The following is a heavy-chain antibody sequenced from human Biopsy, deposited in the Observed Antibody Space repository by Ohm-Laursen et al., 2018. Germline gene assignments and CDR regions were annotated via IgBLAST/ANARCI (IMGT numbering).Heavy chain of an antibody. J-gene: IGHJ4*02. CDR3: ARNLGVTPGYQDY. D-gene: IGHD2-2*01. Sequence: SLRLSCSASEFNVDRNHMNWVRQTPGKGLEWVSTISSSSDNIYYVGSVKGRFTISRDNAKNSLYLQMNSLRAEDTAVYYCARNLGVTPGYQDYWGQGTLVTVSS. V-gene: IGHV3-21*01. CDR1: EFNVDRNH. CDR2: ISSSSDNI.